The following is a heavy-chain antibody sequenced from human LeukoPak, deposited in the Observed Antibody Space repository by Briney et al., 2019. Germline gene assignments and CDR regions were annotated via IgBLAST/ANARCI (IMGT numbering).Heavy chain of an antibody. Sequence: PVGSLRLSCAASGFTFSSYEMNWVRQAPGKGLEWVTCISNSGTAIYYADSVKGRFTISRDNAKSSLYLHMNSLRAEDTAVYYCARAGYSMDTEYFQHWGQGTLVTVSS. V-gene: IGHV3-48*03. CDR2: ISNSGTAI. D-gene: IGHD5-18*01. J-gene: IGHJ1*01. CDR3: ARAGYSMDTEYFQH. CDR1: GFTFSSYE.